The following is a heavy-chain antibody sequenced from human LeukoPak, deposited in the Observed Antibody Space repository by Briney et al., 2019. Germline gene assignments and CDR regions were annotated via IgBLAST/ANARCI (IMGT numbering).Heavy chain of an antibody. CDR2: IYYRRRE. Sequence: SETLSLTCSVSGDSISRSNYFWGWIRQPPGKGLEWIGSIYYRRREDYNPSLKSRVTISVDTSKNQFSLKLSSVTAADTAVYYCARHSAGVLSHFDSWGQGTPVTVSS. CDR1: GDSISRSNYF. J-gene: IGHJ4*02. CDR3: ARHSAGVLSHFDS. V-gene: IGHV4-39*01. D-gene: IGHD2-8*01.